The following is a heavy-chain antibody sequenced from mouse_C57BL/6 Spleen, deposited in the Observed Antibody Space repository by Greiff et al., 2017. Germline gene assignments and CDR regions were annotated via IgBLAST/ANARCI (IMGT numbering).Heavy chain of an antibody. CDR2: ISSGGDYI. D-gene: IGHD2-4*01. J-gene: IGHJ4*01. Sequence: EVKLQESGEGLVKPGGSLKLSCAASGFTFSSYAMSWVRQTPEKRLEWVAYISSGGDYIYYADTVKGRFTISRDNARNTLYLQMSSLKSEDTAMYYCTRDLYDYDGDYYAMDYWGQGTSVTVSS. CDR1: GFTFSSYA. V-gene: IGHV5-9-1*02. CDR3: TRDLYDYDGDYYAMDY.